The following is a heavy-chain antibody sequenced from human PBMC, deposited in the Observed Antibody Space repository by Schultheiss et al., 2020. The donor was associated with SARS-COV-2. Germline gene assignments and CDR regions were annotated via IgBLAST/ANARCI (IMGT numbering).Heavy chain of an antibody. CDR3: TRDKAAAGRYYYGMDV. CDR2: INPNSGGT. D-gene: IGHD6-13*01. V-gene: IGHV1-2*04. CDR1: GGTFSSYA. Sequence: ASVKVSCKASGGTFSSYAISWVRQAPGQGLEWMGWINPNSGGTNYAQKFQGWVTMTRDTSISTAYMELRGLRSDDTAVYYCTRDKAAAGRYYYGMDVWGQGTTVTVSS. J-gene: IGHJ6*02.